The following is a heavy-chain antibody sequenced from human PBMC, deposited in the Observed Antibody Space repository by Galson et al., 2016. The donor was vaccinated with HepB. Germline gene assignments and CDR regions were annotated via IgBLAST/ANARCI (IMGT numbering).Heavy chain of an antibody. CDR2: TYSGGNT. J-gene: IGHJ4*02. V-gene: IGHV3-53*01. Sequence: SLRLSCAASEFTVSNNYMSWVRQAPGKGREWVSLTYSGGNTRHADSVKGRFTISRDNSKNTVYLQMNSLRAEDTAVYYCSTLNPASPYFDYWGQGTLVTVSS. CDR1: EFTVSNNY. CDR3: STLNPASPYFDY.